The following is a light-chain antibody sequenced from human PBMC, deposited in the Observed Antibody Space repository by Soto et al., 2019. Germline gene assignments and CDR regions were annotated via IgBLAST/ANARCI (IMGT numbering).Light chain of an antibody. Sequence: EIVMTQSPATLSVSPGESATLSCRASQSVGSHLAWYQQKPGQAPRLLISGASTRATGFPTSFSGSGSGTEFTLTITSLQSKDFALYFCQQYNNWPHTFGQGTKLEIK. V-gene: IGKV3-15*01. J-gene: IGKJ2*01. CDR2: GAS. CDR3: QQYNNWPHT. CDR1: QSVGSH.